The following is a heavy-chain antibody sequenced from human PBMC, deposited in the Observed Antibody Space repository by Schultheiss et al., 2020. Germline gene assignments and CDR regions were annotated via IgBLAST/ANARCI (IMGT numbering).Heavy chain of an antibody. CDR3: ARFPLSSTWYFDL. CDR1: GFTFTTYG. Sequence: GGSLRLSCATSGFTFTTYGFHWVRQAPGKGLEWVANIWFDGSTQFYADSVMGRFTISKDNAKNTLYLQMNSLRAEDTAVYYCARFPLSSTWYFDLWGRGTLVTVSS. J-gene: IGHJ2*01. D-gene: IGHD6-13*01. V-gene: IGHV3-33*01. CDR2: IWFDGSTQ.